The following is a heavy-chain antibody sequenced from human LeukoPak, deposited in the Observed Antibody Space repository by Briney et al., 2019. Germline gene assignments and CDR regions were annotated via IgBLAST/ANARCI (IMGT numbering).Heavy chain of an antibody. D-gene: IGHD2-2*02. J-gene: IGHJ4*02. V-gene: IGHV4-59*08. Sequence: SETLSLTCTVSGGSISSYYWSWIRQPLGKGLEWIGYIYYSGSTNYNPSLKSRVTISVDTSKNQFSLKLSSVTTADTAVYYCARIPAAIRDYYFDYWGQGTLVTVSS. CDR1: GGSISSYY. CDR3: ARIPAAIRDYYFDY. CDR2: IYYSGST.